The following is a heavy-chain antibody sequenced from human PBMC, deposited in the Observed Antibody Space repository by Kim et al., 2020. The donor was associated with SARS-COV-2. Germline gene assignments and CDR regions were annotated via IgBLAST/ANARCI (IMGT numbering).Heavy chain of an antibody. V-gene: IGHV4-34*01. CDR3: ARDKSSTVDY. J-gene: IGHJ4*02. Sequence: SETLSLTCAVYGGSFSGYYWSWIRQPPGKGLEWIGEINHSGSTNYNPSLKSRVTISVDTSKNQFSLKLSSVTAADTAVYYCARDKSSTVDYWGQGTLVTV. CDR2: INHSGST. CDR1: GGSFSGYY. D-gene: IGHD6-6*01.